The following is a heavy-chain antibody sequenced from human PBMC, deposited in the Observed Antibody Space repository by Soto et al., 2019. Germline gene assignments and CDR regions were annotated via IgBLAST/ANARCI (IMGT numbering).Heavy chain of an antibody. CDR2: ISGGGGSTI. J-gene: IGHJ4*02. D-gene: IGHD3-22*01. V-gene: IGHV3-11*01. Sequence: PGGSLRLSCAASGFSFSDYYMTWIRQAPGKGLEWVSYISGGGGSTIYYADSVKGRFTISRDNAKNSLFLQMNSLRAEDTAVYYCARQRGYYDSSGLDYWGQGTLVTVYS. CDR3: ARQRGYYDSSGLDY. CDR1: GFSFSDYY.